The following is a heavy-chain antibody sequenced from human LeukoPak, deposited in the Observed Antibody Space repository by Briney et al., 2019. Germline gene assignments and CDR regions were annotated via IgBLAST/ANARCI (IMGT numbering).Heavy chain of an antibody. J-gene: IGHJ4*02. CDR3: ATETLIRGVVIFGSY. CDR2: FDPEDGET. D-gene: IGHD3-3*01. V-gene: IGHV1-24*01. CDR1: VYTLTELS. Sequence: ASVKVSCKVSVYTLTELSMHWVRQAPGKGLEWMGGFDPEDGETIYTQKFQGRVTMTEDTSTDTAYMELSSLRSEDTAVYYCATETLIRGVVIFGSYWGQGTLVTVSS.